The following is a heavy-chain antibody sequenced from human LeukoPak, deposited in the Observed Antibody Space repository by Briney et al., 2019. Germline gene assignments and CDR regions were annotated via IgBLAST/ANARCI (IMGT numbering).Heavy chain of an antibody. V-gene: IGHV4-28*01. D-gene: IGHD3-10*01. CDR3: TRKENVYYYFDY. J-gene: IGHJ4*02. CDR2: IYHSGTT. Sequence: SDTLSLTCAVSGYSITSSSWWGWIRQPPGKGLEWIGYIYHSGTTYYNPSLQSRVTMSVDTSKNQFSLKLSSVTAVDTAVYYCTRKENVYYYFDYWGQGTLVTVSS. CDR1: GYSITSSSW.